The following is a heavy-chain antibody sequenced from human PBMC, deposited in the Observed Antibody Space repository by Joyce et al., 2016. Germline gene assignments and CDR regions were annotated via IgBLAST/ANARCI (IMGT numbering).Heavy chain of an antibody. CDR2: IYPGDSDT. V-gene: IGHV5-51*01. CDR1: GYSFTSYW. D-gene: IGHD4-11*01. CDR3: ARTSYSNYVNYFDP. Sequence: EVQLVQSGAEVKKPGESLKISCQGSGYSFTSYWIGWVRLMPGKGLEGMGIIYPGDSDTKYSPSVQGQVNISADKSISTAYLQWSSLKTSDTAIDYCARTSYSNYVNYFDPWGQGTLVTVSS. J-gene: IGHJ5*02.